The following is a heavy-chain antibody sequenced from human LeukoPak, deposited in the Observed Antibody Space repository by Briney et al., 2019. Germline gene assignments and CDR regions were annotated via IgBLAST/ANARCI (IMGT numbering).Heavy chain of an antibody. CDR3: AKEEGARVYSGYDFDY. J-gene: IGHJ4*02. Sequence: GGSLRLSCAASGFTFSSYGMHWVRQAPGKGLEWVAVISYDGSNKYYADSVKGRFTISRDNSKTALYLQMISLRASYTAVSHCAKEEGARVYSGYDFDYWGEGTLVTVSS. D-gene: IGHD5-12*01. CDR1: GFTFSSYG. V-gene: IGHV3-30*18. CDR2: ISYDGSNK.